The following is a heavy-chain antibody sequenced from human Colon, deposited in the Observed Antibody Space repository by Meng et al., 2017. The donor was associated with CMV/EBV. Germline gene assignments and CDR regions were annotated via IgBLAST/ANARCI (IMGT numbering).Heavy chain of an antibody. D-gene: IGHD2-8*01. CDR1: GFPFSHYA. Sequence: GESLKISCAASGFPFSHYAMTWVRQAPGKGLEWVSTISGTGERTYVADSLKGRLTISRDNSNNTLSLRLSGLRAEDTAIYYSTRDYTNAVVPDALGYWGQGTLVTVSS. J-gene: IGHJ4*02. V-gene: IGHV3-23*01. CDR2: ISGTGERT. CDR3: TRDYTNAVVPDALGY.